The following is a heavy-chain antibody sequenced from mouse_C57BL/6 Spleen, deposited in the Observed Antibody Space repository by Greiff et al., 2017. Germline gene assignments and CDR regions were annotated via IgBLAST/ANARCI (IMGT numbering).Heavy chain of an antibody. CDR2: ISDGGSYT. D-gene: IGHD2-5*01. CDR3: ARVYYSNAFAY. J-gene: IGHJ3*01. CDR1: GFTFSSYA. Sequence: EVQGVESGGGLVKPGGSLKLSCAASGFTFSSYAMSWVRQTPEKRLEWVATISDGGSYTYYPDNVKGRFTISRDNAKNNLYLQMSHLKSEDTAMYYCARVYYSNAFAYWGQGTLVTVSA. V-gene: IGHV5-4*01.